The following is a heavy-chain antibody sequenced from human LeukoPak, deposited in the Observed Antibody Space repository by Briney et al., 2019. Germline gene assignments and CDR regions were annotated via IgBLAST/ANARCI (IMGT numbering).Heavy chain of an antibody. D-gene: IGHD2-2*01. V-gene: IGHV3-23*01. CDR3: AEGGYDQDFDY. Sequence: GGSLRLSCAASGFAFSSYAMSWVRQAPGKGLEWVSGISGSGSNTYYADSVKGRFTISRDNSKNTLYLQMDSLRAEDTAVYYCAEGGYDQDFDYWGQGSLVTVSS. CDR2: ISGSGSNT. CDR1: GFAFSSYA. J-gene: IGHJ4*02.